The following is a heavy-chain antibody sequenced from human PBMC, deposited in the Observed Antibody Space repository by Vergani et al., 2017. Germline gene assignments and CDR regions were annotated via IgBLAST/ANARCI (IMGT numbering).Heavy chain of an antibody. CDR2: INPSGGST. Sequence: QVQLVQSGAEVKKPGASEKVSCKASGYTFTSYYMHWVRQAPGQGLEWMGIINPSGGSTSYAQKFQGRVTMTRDTSTSTVYMELSSLRSEDTAVYYCAXVDSIRTRDWAFDIWGQGTMVTVSS. CDR1: GYTFTSYY. J-gene: IGHJ3*02. D-gene: IGHD2-2*02. V-gene: IGHV1-46*03. CDR3: AXVDSIRTRDWAFDI.